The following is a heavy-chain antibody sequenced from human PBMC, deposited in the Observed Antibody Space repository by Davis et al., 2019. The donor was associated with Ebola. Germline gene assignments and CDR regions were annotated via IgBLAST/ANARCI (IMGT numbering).Heavy chain of an antibody. V-gene: IGHV3-30*18. Sequence: GGSLRLSCAASGFTFSSYDMHWVRQAPGKGLEWVAVISYDGSNKYYADSVKGRFTISRDNSKNTLYLQMNSLRAEDTAVYYCAKEEYSSGGGSDYWGQGTLVTVSS. J-gene: IGHJ4*02. D-gene: IGHD6-19*01. CDR3: AKEEYSSGGGSDY. CDR1: GFTFSSYD. CDR2: ISYDGSNK.